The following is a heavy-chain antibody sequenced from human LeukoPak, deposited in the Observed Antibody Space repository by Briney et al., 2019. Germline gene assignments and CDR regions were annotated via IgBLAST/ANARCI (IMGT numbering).Heavy chain of an antibody. CDR2: INHSGST. V-gene: IGHV4-34*01. CDR1: GGSFSGYY. J-gene: IGHJ4*02. D-gene: IGHD2-15*01. CDR3: ASTFCGSCYSFDY. Sequence: SETLSLTCAVYGGSFSGYYWSWIRQPPGKGLEWIGEINHSGSTNYNPSLKSRVTISVDTSKNQFSLKLTSVTAADTAIYYCASTFCGSCYSFDYWGQGALVTVSS.